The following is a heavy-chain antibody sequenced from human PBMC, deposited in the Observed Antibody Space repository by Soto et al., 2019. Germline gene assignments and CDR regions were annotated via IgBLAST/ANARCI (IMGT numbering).Heavy chain of an antibody. CDR2: IFDSGTT. CDR3: ASQASGWYPDY. CDR1: GGSISSGGYY. V-gene: IGHV4-31*03. D-gene: IGHD6-19*01. J-gene: IGHJ4*02. Sequence: SETLSLTCTVSGGSISSGGYYWSWLRQHPGKGPEWIGYIFDSGTTYYNPSLKSRVTISVDPSKSQFSLRLTSVTATDTAVYYCASQASGWYPDYWGQGTLVTVSS.